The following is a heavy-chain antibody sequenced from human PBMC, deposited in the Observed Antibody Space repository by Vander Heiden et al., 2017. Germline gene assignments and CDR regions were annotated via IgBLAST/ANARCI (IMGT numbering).Heavy chain of an antibody. D-gene: IGHD3-10*01. V-gene: IGHV4-34*01. CDR2: INHNGGT. CDR3: ARGRGGD. CDR1: GGSLSGYY. J-gene: IGHJ4*02. Sequence: QVQLQQWGAGLLKPSETLSLTCAVYGGSLSGYYWSWIRQPPGKGLEWIGEINHNGGTNYNPSLKSRVTISIDTSKNQFSLKLNSVTAADTAVYYCARGRGGDWGQGTLVTVSS.